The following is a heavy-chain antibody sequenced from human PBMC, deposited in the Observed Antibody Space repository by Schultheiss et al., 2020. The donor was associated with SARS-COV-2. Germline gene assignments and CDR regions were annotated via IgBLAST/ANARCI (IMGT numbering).Heavy chain of an antibody. CDR3: ARGAPDGSGYPWEILWY. CDR2: ISYDGSNK. V-gene: IGHV3-30*01. D-gene: IGHD3-22*01. CDR1: GFTFSSYA. Sequence: GGSLRLSCAASGFTFSSYAMHWVRQAPGKGLEWVAVISYDGSNKYYADSVKGRFTISRDNSKNTLYLQMNSLRAEDTAVYYCARGAPDGSGYPWEILWYWGQGTLVTVSS. J-gene: IGHJ4*02.